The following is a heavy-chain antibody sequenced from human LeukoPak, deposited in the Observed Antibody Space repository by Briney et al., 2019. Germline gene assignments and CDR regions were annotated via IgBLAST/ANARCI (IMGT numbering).Heavy chain of an antibody. V-gene: IGHV4-38-2*01. Sequence: SETLSLTCSVSGYSISSGNHWGWIRLPPGKGLQWIGGIYHSGSTYYNPSLKSRVTISVDTSKNQFSLKLSSVTAADTAVYYCARHCERLVGATKVGGFDPWGQGTLVTVSS. CDR2: IYHSGST. D-gene: IGHD1-26*01. CDR1: GYSISSGNH. J-gene: IGHJ5*02. CDR3: ARHCERLVGATKVGGFDP.